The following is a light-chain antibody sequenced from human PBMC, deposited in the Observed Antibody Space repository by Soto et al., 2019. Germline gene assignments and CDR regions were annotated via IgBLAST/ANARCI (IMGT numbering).Light chain of an antibody. J-gene: IGLJ2*01. CDR1: SSDVGAYNY. CDR3: NSFTTSSTLV. V-gene: IGLV2-14*03. Sequence: QSALTQPASVSGSPGQSITISCTGTSSDVGAYNYVSWYQHHPGKAPKLMIYDVSNRPSGVSNRFSGSKSGNTASLTISGLQAEAEADYYCNSFTTSSTLVFGGGTQLTVL. CDR2: DVS.